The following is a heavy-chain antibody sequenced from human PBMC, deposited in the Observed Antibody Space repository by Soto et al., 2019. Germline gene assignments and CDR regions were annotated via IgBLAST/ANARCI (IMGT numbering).Heavy chain of an antibody. CDR3: ARGDSTMALPRAYFDS. V-gene: IGHV4-30-4*01. CDR2: INYSEST. Sequence: PSETLSLTCTVSGGSISSGDYYWTCIRQTPGRGLEYIGYINYSESTYYNPSLQSRFTISIDTSKNQFSLKLSSVTAADTAVYYCARGDSTMALPRAYFDSWGQGTPVTVSS. D-gene: IGHD3-10*01. CDR1: GGSISSGDYY. J-gene: IGHJ4*02.